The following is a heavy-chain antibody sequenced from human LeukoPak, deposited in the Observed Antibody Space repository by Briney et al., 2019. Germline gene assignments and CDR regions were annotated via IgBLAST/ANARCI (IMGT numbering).Heavy chain of an antibody. Sequence: GGSLRLSCAASRFTFSSYAMSWVRQAPGKGLEWVSAISGSGGSTYYADSVKGRFTISRDNSKNTLYLQMNSLRAEDTAVYYCAKVEGWLRLLNIDYWGQGTLVTVSS. V-gene: IGHV3-23*01. D-gene: IGHD5-12*01. CDR1: RFTFSSYA. CDR2: ISGSGGST. J-gene: IGHJ4*02. CDR3: AKVEGWLRLLNIDY.